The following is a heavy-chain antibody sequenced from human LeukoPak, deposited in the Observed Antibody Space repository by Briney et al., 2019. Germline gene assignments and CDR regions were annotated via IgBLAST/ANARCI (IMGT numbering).Heavy chain of an antibody. V-gene: IGHV3-7*01. CDR2: IKEDGSEK. J-gene: IGHJ4*02. CDR1: GFTFSNYW. CDR3: ARDSGWYPVDY. D-gene: IGHD6-19*01. Sequence: GGSLRLSCAASGFTFSNYWRSWIRQAPGKGLEWVANIKEDGSEKNYVDYVRGRFTISRDNAKNSLYLQMNSLRAEDTAVYYCARDSGWYPVDYWGQGTLVTVSS.